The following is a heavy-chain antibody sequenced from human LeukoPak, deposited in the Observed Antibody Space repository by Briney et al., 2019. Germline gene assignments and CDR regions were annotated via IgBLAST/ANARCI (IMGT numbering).Heavy chain of an antibody. V-gene: IGHV3-21*01. Sequence: PGGSLRLSCAASGFTFSSYSVNWVRQAPGKGLEWVSSISSSSSYIYYADSVKGRFTISRDNAKNSLYLQMNSLRAEDTAVYYCARLGVVYRELDYWGQGTLVTVSS. J-gene: IGHJ4*02. CDR3: ARLGVVYRELDY. CDR1: GFTFSSYS. CDR2: ISSSSSYI. D-gene: IGHD3-3*01.